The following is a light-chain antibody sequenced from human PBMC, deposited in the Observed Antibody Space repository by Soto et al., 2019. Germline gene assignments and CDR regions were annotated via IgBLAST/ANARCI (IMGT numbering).Light chain of an antibody. CDR3: QQSFSTPIT. J-gene: IGKJ5*01. V-gene: IGKV1-39*01. CDR1: QTISNY. Sequence: DIQMTQSPSSLSASVGDRVTITCRASQTISNYLNWYQQKPGKAPNLLIYAASSLQSVVPSRFSGSGSGTDFTLTVSSLQPEDFATYYCQQSFSTPITFGQGTRLEIK. CDR2: AAS.